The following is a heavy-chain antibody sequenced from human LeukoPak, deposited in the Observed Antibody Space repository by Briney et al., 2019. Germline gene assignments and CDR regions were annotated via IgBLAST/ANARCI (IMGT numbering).Heavy chain of an antibody. V-gene: IGHV3-30*04. J-gene: IGHJ4*02. D-gene: IGHD5-12*01. CDR1: GFXFSSYA. Sequence: GGSLRLSCEASGFXFSSYAIHWVRQAPGKGLEWLAVISYDGSNKYYADSVKGRFTISRDNSKNTLYLQMNSLRAEDTAVYYCASDSGYDFRSPGDYWGQGTLVTVSS. CDR2: ISYDGSNK. CDR3: ASDSGYDFRSPGDY.